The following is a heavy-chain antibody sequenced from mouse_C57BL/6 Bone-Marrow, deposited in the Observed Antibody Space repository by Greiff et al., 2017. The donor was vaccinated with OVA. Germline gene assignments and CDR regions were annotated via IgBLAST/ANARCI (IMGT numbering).Heavy chain of an antibody. CDR1: GFTFTNYY. J-gene: IGHJ2*01. CDR2: IRHNPNGSTT. D-gene: IGHD1-1*01. Sequence: EVQLVESGGGLVQPGDSLSLSCAASGFTFTNYYMSWVRQPPGKALEWLAFIRHNPNGSTTDYSASVKGRFTISRDNSQSILYLQMNALRAEDSATYYCARYKGRVAVDYFDYWGQGTALTVSS. V-gene: IGHV7-3*01. CDR3: ARYKGRVAVDYFDY.